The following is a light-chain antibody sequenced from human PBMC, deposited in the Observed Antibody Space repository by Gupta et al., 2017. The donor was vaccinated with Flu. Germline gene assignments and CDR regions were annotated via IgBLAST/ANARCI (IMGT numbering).Light chain of an antibody. CDR2: KAS. CDR1: QSISSW. V-gene: IGKV1-5*03. Sequence: SPSTLSASVGDRVTITCRASQSISSWLAWYQQKPGKAPKLLIYKASSLESGGPSRFSGSGSGTEFTLTISSLQPDDFATYYCQQYNSSPEFGQGTKVEIK. J-gene: IGKJ1*01. CDR3: QQYNSSPE.